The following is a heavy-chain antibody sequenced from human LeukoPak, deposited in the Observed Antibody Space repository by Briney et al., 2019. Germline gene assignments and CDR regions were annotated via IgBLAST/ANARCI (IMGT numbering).Heavy chain of an antibody. V-gene: IGHV3-21*01. CDR1: GFTFSSYS. CDR3: ARAYYGSAFDI. Sequence: GGSLRLSCAASGFTFSSYSMIGVRQAPGKGLEWVSSISSSSKYIYYADSVKGRFTISRDNAKNSLYLQMNSLRAEDTAVYYCARAYYGSAFDIWGQRTMVTASS. CDR2: ISSSSKYI. J-gene: IGHJ3*02. D-gene: IGHD4-17*01.